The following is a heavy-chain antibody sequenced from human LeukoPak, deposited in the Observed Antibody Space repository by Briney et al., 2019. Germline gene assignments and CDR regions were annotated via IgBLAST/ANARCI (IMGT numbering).Heavy chain of an antibody. CDR2: IGSSSTYM. Sequence: GGSLRLSCAASGFTFSNYNMNWVRQAPGKGLEWVSSIGSSSTYMYYADSVKGRFTISRDNAKNSLYLQMNSLRAEDTAVYYCARVTQLWLPSYYYYGMDVRGQGTTVTVSS. CDR1: GFTFSNYN. CDR3: ARVTQLWLPSYYYYGMDV. J-gene: IGHJ6*02. V-gene: IGHV3-21*01. D-gene: IGHD5-18*01.